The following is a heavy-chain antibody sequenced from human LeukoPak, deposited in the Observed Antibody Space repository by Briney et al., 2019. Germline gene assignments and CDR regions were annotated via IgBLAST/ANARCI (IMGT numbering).Heavy chain of an antibody. V-gene: IGHV3-20*04. CDR1: GFNFDEYG. J-gene: IGHJ4*02. CDR2: INWNGDRS. Sequence: GGSLRLSCAASGFNFDEYGMIWGRQGLGKGVEWGSGINWNGDRSIYTGPVKRRFPTSRDNAKNSLYLQMNSLRAEDTALYYCARGGRGSWGQGTPVTVSS. D-gene: IGHD5-12*01. CDR3: ARGGRGS.